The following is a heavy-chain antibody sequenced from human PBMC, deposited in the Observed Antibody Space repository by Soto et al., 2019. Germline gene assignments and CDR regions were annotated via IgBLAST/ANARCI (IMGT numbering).Heavy chain of an antibody. J-gene: IGHJ4*02. D-gene: IGHD3-22*01. CDR3: ARGDRDSSGYRPSFDY. V-gene: IGHV4-30-4*01. CDR2: IYYSGST. CDR1: GGSISSGDYY. Sequence: QVQLQESGPGLVKPSQTLSLTCTVSGGSISSGDYYWSWIRQPPGKGLEWIGYIYYSGSTYYNPSLKSRVTISVDTSKNQFSLKLSSVTAADTAVYYCARGDRDSSGYRPSFDYWGQGTLVPVSS.